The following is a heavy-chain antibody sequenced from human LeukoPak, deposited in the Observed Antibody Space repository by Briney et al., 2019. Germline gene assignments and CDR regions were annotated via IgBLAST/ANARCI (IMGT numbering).Heavy chain of an antibody. D-gene: IGHD3-22*01. CDR1: GGTFSSYA. J-gene: IGHJ3*02. Sequence: ASVKVSCKASGGTFSSYAISWVRQAPGQGLEWMGWINPSSGGTNYAQKFQDRVTMTRDTSISTVYMELSRLRSDDTAVYYCGRDYYDSSGDGAFDIWGHGTMVTVSS. V-gene: IGHV1-2*02. CDR2: INPSSGGT. CDR3: GRDYYDSSGDGAFDI.